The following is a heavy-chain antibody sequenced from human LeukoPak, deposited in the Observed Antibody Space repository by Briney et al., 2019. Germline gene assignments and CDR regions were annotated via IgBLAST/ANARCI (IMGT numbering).Heavy chain of an antibody. CDR3: ARDLSPFDY. J-gene: IGHJ4*02. CDR1: GGSISSSSYY. Sequence: SETLSLTCTVSGGSISSSSYYWGWIRQPPGKGLEWIGSIYYSGSTYYNPSLKSRVTISVDTSKNQFSLKVSSVTAADTAVYYCARDLSPFDYWGQGTLVTVSS. CDR2: IYYSGST. V-gene: IGHV4-39*02.